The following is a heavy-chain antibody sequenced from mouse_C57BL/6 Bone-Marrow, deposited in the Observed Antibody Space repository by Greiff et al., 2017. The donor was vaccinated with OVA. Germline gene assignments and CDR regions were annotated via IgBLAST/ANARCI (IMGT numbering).Heavy chain of an antibody. Sequence: VQLQQSGAELVKPGASVKLSCTASGFNIKDYYMHWVKQRTEQGLEWIGRIDPEDGETKYAPQFQGKAPITADTSSNNAYLQLSSLTSEDTAVYYCADYDGAMDYWGQGTSVTVSS. CDR2: IDPEDGET. J-gene: IGHJ4*01. CDR3: ADYDGAMDY. V-gene: IGHV14-2*01. CDR1: GFNIKDYY. D-gene: IGHD2-4*01.